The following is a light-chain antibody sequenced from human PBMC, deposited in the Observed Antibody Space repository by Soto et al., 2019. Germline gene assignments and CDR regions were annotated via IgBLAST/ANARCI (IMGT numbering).Light chain of an antibody. CDR1: SSDVGDYDY. J-gene: IGLJ3*02. CDR3: SSSRSSGALV. CDR2: EVS. V-gene: IGLV2-14*01. Sequence: QSALTQPASVSGSPGQSITISCTGTSSDVGDYDYVSWYQQHPGKAPKLMIYEVSNRPSGVSNRFSGSKSGNTASLTISGLQAEDEAEDYCSSSRSSGALVFGGGTKVTVL.